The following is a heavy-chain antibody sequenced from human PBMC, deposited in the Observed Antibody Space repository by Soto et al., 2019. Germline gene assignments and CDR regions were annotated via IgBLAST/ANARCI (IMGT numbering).Heavy chain of an antibody. J-gene: IGHJ6*02. CDR1: GYAFTDYY. V-gene: IGHV1-2*02. CDR2: INSKSGGT. Sequence: QVQLVQSGAEVKKPGASVKVSCKASGYAFTDYYMHWVRQAPGQGLEWMGWINSKSGGTNLAQRFQGRVTMTRDTSLSTTHLEVSRLRSDDTAIFYCARSDTAMAAPYYGMDVWGQGTTVTVSS. CDR3: ARSDTAMAAPYYGMDV. D-gene: IGHD5-18*01.